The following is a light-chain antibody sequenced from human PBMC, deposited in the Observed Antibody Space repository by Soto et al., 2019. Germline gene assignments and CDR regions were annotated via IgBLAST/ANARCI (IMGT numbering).Light chain of an antibody. Sequence: EIVLTQSSGTLSLSPGERATLSCRASQSVSSSYLAWYQQKPGQAPRLLIYDASKRATGIPARFSGSGSGAEFTLTISNVEPEDLATYYCQQRSKWPLFGQGTRLEIK. CDR3: QQRSKWPL. V-gene: IGKV3D-20*02. CDR1: QSVSSSY. J-gene: IGKJ5*01. CDR2: DAS.